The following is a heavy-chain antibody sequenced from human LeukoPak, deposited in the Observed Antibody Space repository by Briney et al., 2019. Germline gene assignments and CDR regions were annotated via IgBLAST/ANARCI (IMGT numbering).Heavy chain of an antibody. V-gene: IGHV4-4*07. CDR3: ARDWGIAVAGTRFDY. D-gene: IGHD6-19*01. Sequence: PSETLSLTCTVSGGSISSYYWSWIRQPAGKGLEWIGRIYTSGSTNYNPSLKSRVTMSVDTSKNQFSLKLSSVTAADTAVYYCARDWGIAVAGTRFDYWGQGTLVTVSS. J-gene: IGHJ4*02. CDR2: IYTSGST. CDR1: GGSISSYY.